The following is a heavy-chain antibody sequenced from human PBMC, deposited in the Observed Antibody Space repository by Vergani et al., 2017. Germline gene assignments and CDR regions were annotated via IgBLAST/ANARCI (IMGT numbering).Heavy chain of an antibody. Sequence: VQLVQSGAEVKKPGASVKVSCKASGYTFTSYGISWVRQAPGKGLEWIGCISAYNGNTNYAQKLKGRVTMTTETSTSTAYMVLKSLRSDDTAVYYCARDQGSTLTNDYWGQGTLVTVSS. V-gene: IGHV1-18*01. D-gene: IGHD4-17*01. CDR3: ARDQGSTLTNDY. J-gene: IGHJ4*02. CDR2: ISAYNGNT. CDR1: GYTFTSYG.